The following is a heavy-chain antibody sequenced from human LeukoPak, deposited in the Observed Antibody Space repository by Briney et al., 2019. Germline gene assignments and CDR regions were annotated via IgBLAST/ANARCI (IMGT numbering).Heavy chain of an antibody. D-gene: IGHD1-26*01. V-gene: IGHV3-49*03. Sequence: PGGSLRLSCAASGFTFGDYAISWFRQAPGKGLEWVSSIRSKTYGGTPEYAASVKGRLTISRDDSKSTAYLQMNSLKTEDAAVYYCSRAVSWELHDCWGQGTLVTVSS. CDR2: IRSKTYGGTP. CDR3: SRAVSWELHDC. CDR1: GFTFGDYA. J-gene: IGHJ4*02.